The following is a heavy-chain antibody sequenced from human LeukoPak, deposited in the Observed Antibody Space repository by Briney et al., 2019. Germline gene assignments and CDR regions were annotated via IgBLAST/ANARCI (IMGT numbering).Heavy chain of an antibody. CDR2: IYYSGST. J-gene: IGHJ4*02. CDR1: GGSVSSYY. D-gene: IGHD3-10*01. Sequence: PSETLSLTCTVSGGSVSSYYWSWIRQPPGEGLEWIGYIYYSGSTNYNPSLKSRVTISVDTSKNQFSLKLSSVTAADTAVYYCARGLGVRSFFDYWGQGTLVTVSS. V-gene: IGHV4-59*08. CDR3: ARGLGVRSFFDY.